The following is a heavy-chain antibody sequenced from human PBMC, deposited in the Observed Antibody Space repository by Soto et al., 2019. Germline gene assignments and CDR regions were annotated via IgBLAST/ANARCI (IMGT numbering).Heavy chain of an antibody. CDR3: VRVVAIPGYPDN. CDR1: GATFSSYA. D-gene: IGHD5-12*01. CDR2: IVPTVDTS. V-gene: IGHV1-69*14. Sequence: QVQLVQSGAEVRQPASSVKVSCKTSGATFSSYAITWVRQAPGQGLEWMGGIVPTVDTSTYAQKFQGRVTITADKFTTTCYMELTSLRSDDTAVYYCVRVVAIPGYPDNWGQGTLVTVSS. J-gene: IGHJ4*02.